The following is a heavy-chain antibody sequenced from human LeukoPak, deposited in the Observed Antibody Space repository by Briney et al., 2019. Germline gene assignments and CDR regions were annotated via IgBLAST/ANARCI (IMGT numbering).Heavy chain of an antibody. CDR2: ISAYNGNT. CDR1: GYTFTSYG. Sequence: ASVNVSCKASGYTFTSYGISWVRQAPGHGLEWMGWISAYNGNTNYAQKLQGRVTMTTDTSTSTAYMELRSLRSDDTAVYYCARVYGDYFPYYFDYWGQGTLVTVSS. J-gene: IGHJ4*02. D-gene: IGHD4-17*01. V-gene: IGHV1-18*01. CDR3: ARVYGDYFPYYFDY.